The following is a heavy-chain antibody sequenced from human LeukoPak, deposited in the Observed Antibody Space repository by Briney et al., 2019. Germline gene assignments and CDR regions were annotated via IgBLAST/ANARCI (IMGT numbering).Heavy chain of an antibody. CDR2: IYYSGST. CDR1: GGSLSSYY. CDR3: ARQEGTTVVRPGYYYSMDV. V-gene: IGHV4-59*08. J-gene: IGHJ6*02. Sequence: SETLSLTCTVSGGSLSSYYWRWIRQPPGKGLEWIGYIYYSGSTNYNPSLKSRVNITVDTSKNQFSLKLSSVTAADTAVYYCARQEGTTVVRPGYYYSMDVWGQGTTVTVSS. D-gene: IGHD4-23*01.